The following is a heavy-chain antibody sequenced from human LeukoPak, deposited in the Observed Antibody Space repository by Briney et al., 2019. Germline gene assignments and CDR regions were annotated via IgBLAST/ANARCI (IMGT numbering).Heavy chain of an antibody. J-gene: IGHJ4*02. D-gene: IGHD6-6*01. Sequence: GGSLRLSCAASGFTFSSYSMNWVRQAPGKGLEWVSSISSSSSYIYYADSVKGRFTISRDNAKNSLYLQMNSLRAEDTAVYYCARDREARRYQDLDYWGQGTLVTVSS. CDR2: ISSSSSYI. V-gene: IGHV3-21*01. CDR3: ARDREARRYQDLDY. CDR1: GFTFSSYS.